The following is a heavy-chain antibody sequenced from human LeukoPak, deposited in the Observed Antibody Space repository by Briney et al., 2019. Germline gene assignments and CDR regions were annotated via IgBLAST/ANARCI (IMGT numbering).Heavy chain of an antibody. D-gene: IGHD6-13*01. CDR3: ARDWYSSSWYYFDY. CDR1: GFTFCIYW. J-gene: IGHJ4*02. CDR2: IKQDGSEK. V-gene: IGHV3-7*01. Sequence: GGSLRLSCAASGFTFCIYWMSWVRQAPGERLEWVANIKQDGSEKYYVDSVKGRFTISRDNAKNSLYLQMNSLRAEDTAVYYCARDWYSSSWYYFDYWGQGTLVTVSS.